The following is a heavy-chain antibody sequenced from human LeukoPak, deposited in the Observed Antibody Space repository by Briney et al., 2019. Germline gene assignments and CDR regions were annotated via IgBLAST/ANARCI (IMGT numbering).Heavy chain of an antibody. V-gene: IGHV3-7*01. Sequence: PGGSLRLSCAVSGFRFSNYWMTWGRQAPGKGLEWVANIKHDGSGPSYLDSVKGRFTISRDNARNLLSLQMSSLRAEDTAVYYCARAREITVSGTDYFDYWGQGTLVTVSS. J-gene: IGHJ4*02. CDR2: IKHDGSGP. CDR1: GFRFSNYW. CDR3: ARAREITVSGTDYFDY. D-gene: IGHD6-19*01.